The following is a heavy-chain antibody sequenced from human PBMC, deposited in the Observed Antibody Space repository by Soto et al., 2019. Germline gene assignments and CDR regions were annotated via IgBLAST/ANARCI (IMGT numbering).Heavy chain of an antibody. CDR1: GGTFSSYA. D-gene: IGHD1-26*01. V-gene: IGHV1-69*13. CDR3: ARGRIVGATNYYYYGMDV. CDR2: IIPIFGTA. Sequence: GPSVKVSCKASGGTFSSYAISWVRQAPGQGLEWMGGIIPIFGTANYAQKFQGRVTITADESTSTAYMELSSLRSEDTAVYYCARGRIVGATNYYYYGMDVWGQGTTVTVSS. J-gene: IGHJ6*02.